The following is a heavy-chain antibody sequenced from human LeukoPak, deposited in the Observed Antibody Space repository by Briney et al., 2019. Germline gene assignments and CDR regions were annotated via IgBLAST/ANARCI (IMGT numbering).Heavy chain of an antibody. Sequence: GGSLRLSCAASGFTFSTYGMHWVRQAPGKGLEWVAFIRYDGRNKYYADSVKGRFTISRDNSKNTLCLQMNSLRAEDTAVYYCAKDLVTGSLDYWGQGTLVTVSS. J-gene: IGHJ4*02. V-gene: IGHV3-30*02. CDR3: AKDLVTGSLDY. D-gene: IGHD3-10*01. CDR1: GFTFSTYG. CDR2: IRYDGRNK.